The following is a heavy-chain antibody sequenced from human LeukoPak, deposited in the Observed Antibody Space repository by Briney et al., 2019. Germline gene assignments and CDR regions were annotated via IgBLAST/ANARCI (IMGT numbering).Heavy chain of an antibody. Sequence: ASVKVSCKASGYTFTGYYMHWVRQAPGQGLEWMGWINPNSGGTNYAQKFQGRVTMTRDTSISTAYMELSRLRSDDTAVYYCARPAAYCGGDCYSNGLNWFDPRGQGTLVTVSS. CDR2: INPNSGGT. V-gene: IGHV1-2*02. J-gene: IGHJ5*02. CDR1: GYTFTGYY. D-gene: IGHD2-21*02. CDR3: ARPAAYCGGDCYSNGLNWFDP.